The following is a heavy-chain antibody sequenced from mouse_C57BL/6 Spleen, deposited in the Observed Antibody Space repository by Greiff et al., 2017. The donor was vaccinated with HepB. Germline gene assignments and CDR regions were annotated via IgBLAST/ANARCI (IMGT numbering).Heavy chain of an antibody. D-gene: IGHD2-1*01. CDR2: IDPSDSYT. CDR3: ARARNYGGAMDY. V-gene: IGHV1-59*01. J-gene: IGHJ4*01. CDR1: GYTFTSYW. Sequence: QVQLQQPGAELVRPGTSVKLSCKASGYTFTSYWMHWVKQRPGQGLEWIGVIDPSDSYTNYNQKFKGKATLTVDTSSSTAYMQLSSLTSEDSAVYYCARARNYGGAMDYWGQGTSVTVSS.